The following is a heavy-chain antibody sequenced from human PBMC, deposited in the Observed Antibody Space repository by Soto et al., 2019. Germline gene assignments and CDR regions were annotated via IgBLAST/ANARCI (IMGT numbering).Heavy chain of an antibody. CDR2: IYYSGST. CDR3: ARQRGTCFGF. J-gene: IGHJ4*02. V-gene: IGHV4-39*01. Sequence: QLQLQESGPGLVKPSETLSLTCTVSGGSISSSSYYWGWIRQPPGKGLEWIGSIYYSGSTYYNPSLKSRVTISVDTSQDHFPLKLSPVTAADTAVYYCARQRGTCFGFWGQGTLVTVSS. D-gene: IGHD3-16*01. CDR1: GGSISSSSYY.